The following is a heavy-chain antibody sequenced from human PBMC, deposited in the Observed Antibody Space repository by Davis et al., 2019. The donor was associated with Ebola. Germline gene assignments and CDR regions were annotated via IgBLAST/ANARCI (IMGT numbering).Heavy chain of an antibody. CDR1: GYTFTSYG. CDR3: ARAEYGDYNNWFDP. Sequence: ASVKVSCKASGYTFTSYGISWVRQAPGQGLEWMGWISAYNGNTNYAQKLQGRVTITADESTSTAYMELSSLRSEDTAVYYCARAEYGDYNNWFDPWGQGTLVTVSS. J-gene: IGHJ5*02. V-gene: IGHV1-18*01. CDR2: ISAYNGNT. D-gene: IGHD4-17*01.